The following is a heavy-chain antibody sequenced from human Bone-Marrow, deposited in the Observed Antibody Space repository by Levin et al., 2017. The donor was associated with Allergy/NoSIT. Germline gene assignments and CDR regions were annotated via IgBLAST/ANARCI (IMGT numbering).Heavy chain of an antibody. CDR1: GFTFSHHW. Sequence: ETLSLTCAASGFTFSHHWMYWVRQAPGKGLVCVSGISDDGTNTKYADSVKGRFTISRDNAKNTVYLQMSSLRDGDTAVYYCGRSLGFSSGGGCDWGQGALVTVSS. CDR3: GRSLGFSSGGGCD. V-gene: IGHV3-74*03. CDR2: ISDDGTNT. D-gene: IGHD2-15*01. J-gene: IGHJ4*02.